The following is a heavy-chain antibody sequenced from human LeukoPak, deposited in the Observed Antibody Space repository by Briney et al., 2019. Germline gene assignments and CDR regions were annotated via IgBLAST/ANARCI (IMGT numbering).Heavy chain of an antibody. CDR2: IYYSGST. D-gene: IGHD3-22*01. CDR3: ARADSSGYYGLYFDY. Sequence: SETLSLTCTVSGGSMSGSTYYWSWIRQPPGKGLEWIGYIYYSGSTNYNPSLKSRVTISVDTSKNQFSLKLSSVTAADTAVYYCARADSSGYYGLYFDYWGQGTLVTVSS. V-gene: IGHV4-61*01. J-gene: IGHJ4*02. CDR1: GGSMSGSTYY.